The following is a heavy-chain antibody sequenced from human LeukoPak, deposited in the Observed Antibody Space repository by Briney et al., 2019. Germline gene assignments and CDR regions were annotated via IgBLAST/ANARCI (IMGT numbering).Heavy chain of an antibody. V-gene: IGHV4-39*01. CDR1: GGSVISSSYH. CDR2: IDYSFRT. D-gene: IGHD3-10*02. CDR3: ARRATVRGGWFDS. Sequence: SETLPLTCTVSGGSVISSSYHGGWIRQPPGKGLEWIGSIDYSFRTYYNPSLESRLTISVDTSKSQFSLKLTSVTAADTAVHYCARRATVRGGWFDSWGQGTMVTVSS. J-gene: IGHJ5*01.